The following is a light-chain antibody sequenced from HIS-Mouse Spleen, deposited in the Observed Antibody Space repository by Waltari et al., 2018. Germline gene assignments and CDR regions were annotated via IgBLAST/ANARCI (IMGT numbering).Light chain of an antibody. V-gene: IGLV2-14*03. CDR1: SSDVGGYNY. Sequence: QSALTQPASVSGSPGQSITLSCTGTSSDVGGYNYVPWYQQHPGKAPKPMIYDVSNRPSGVSNRFSGSKSGNTASLTISGLQAEDEADYYCSSYTSSSTLDVFGGGTKLTVL. J-gene: IGLJ2*01. CDR3: SSYTSSSTLDV. CDR2: DVS.